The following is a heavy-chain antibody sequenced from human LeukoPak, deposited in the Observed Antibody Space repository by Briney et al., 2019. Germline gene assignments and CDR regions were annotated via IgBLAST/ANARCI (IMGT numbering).Heavy chain of an antibody. CDR2: INHSGST. CDR1: GYSISSGYY. Sequence: SETLSLTCTVSGYSISSGYYWGWIRQPPGKGLEWIGSINHSGSTNYNPSLKSRVTISVDTSKNQFSLKLSSVTAADTAVYYCARAGGRYDYVWGSYRWKNAFDIWGQGTMVTVSS. V-gene: IGHV4-38-2*02. J-gene: IGHJ3*02. D-gene: IGHD3-16*02. CDR3: ARAGGRYDYVWGSYRWKNAFDI.